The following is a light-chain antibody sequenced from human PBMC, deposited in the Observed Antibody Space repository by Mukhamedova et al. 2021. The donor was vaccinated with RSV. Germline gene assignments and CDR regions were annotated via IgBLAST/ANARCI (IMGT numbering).Light chain of an antibody. V-gene: IGLV3-1*01. CDR3: QTWDNNSEV. J-gene: IGLJ3*02. Sequence: SITCSGDKLGDKYVCWYQQKPGQSPVVVIYQDTKRPSGIPERFSGSNSGNAATLTISGTQALDEADYYCQTWDNNSEVFGGGTK. CDR1: KLGDKY. CDR2: QDT.